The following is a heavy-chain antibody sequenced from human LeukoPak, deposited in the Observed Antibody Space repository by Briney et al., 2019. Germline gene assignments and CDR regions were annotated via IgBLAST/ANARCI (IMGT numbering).Heavy chain of an antibody. CDR1: GYTFTSYY. CDR2: ISAYNGNT. Sequence: ASVKVSCKASGYTFTSYYMHWVRQAPGQGLEWMGWISAYNGNTNYAQKLQGRVTMTTDTSTSTAYMELRSLRSDDTAVYYCARAPRGAYDYVWGSYRYGAIDYWGQGTLVTVSS. J-gene: IGHJ4*02. V-gene: IGHV1-18*04. D-gene: IGHD3-16*02. CDR3: ARAPRGAYDYVWGSYRYGAIDY.